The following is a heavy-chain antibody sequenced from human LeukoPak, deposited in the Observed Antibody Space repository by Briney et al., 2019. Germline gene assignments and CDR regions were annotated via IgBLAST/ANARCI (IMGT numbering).Heavy chain of an antibody. CDR1: GFTFSSYS. J-gene: IGHJ4*02. CDR3: AREGCGGGSCYSMAFDY. Sequence: GGSLRLSCAASGFTFSSYSRNWVRQAPGKGLEWVSSISSSSTYIYYGDSLRGRFTISRDNAKSSLYLQMNSLRAEDTAVYFCAREGCGGGSCYSMAFDYWGQGTLVTVSS. CDR2: ISSSSTYI. D-gene: IGHD2-15*01. V-gene: IGHV3-21*01.